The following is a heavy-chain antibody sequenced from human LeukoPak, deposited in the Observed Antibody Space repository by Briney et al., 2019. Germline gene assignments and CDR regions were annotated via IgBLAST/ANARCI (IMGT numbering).Heavy chain of an antibody. D-gene: IGHD3-10*01. J-gene: IGHJ4*02. CDR2: ISWDGGST. Sequence: GGSLRLSCAASGFTFDDYTMHWVRQAPGKGLEWVSLISWDGGSTYYADSVKGRFTISRDNSKNSLYLQMNSLRTEDTALYYCAKEYGSGSYIDYWGQGTLVTVSS. V-gene: IGHV3-43*01. CDR1: GFTFDDYT. CDR3: AKEYGSGSYIDY.